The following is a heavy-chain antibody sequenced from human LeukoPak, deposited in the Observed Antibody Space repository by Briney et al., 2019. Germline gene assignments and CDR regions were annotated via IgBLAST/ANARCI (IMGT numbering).Heavy chain of an antibody. CDR1: GFTFSSYA. CDR3: ARGNYYGTGSYYPNWFDP. D-gene: IGHD3-10*01. V-gene: IGHV3-30-3*01. Sequence: GRSLRLSCAASGFTFSSYAMHWVRQAPGKGLEWVAVISYDGSNKYYADSVKGRFTISRDNSKNTLYLQMNSLRAEDTAVYYCARGNYYGTGSYYPNWFDPWGQGTLVTVSS. J-gene: IGHJ5*02. CDR2: ISYDGSNK.